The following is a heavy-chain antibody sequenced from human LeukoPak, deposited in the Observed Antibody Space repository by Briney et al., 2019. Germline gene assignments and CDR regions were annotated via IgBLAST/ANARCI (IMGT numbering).Heavy chain of an antibody. D-gene: IGHD3-10*01. CDR3: ARESNYHGSGTGWFDP. V-gene: IGHV4-34*01. Sequence: SETLSLTCAVYGGSFSGYYWSWIRQPPGKGLEWIGEINHSGRSTNYNPSLKSRVTISVDTSKNQLSLKLSSVTAADTALYYCARESNYHGSGTGWFDPWGQGTLVTVSS. CDR2: INHSGRST. J-gene: IGHJ5*02. CDR1: GGSFSGYY.